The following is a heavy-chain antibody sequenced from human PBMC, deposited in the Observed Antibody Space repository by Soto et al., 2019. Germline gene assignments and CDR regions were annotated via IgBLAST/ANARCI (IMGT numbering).Heavy chain of an antibody. CDR2: ISSSSSTI. CDR3: AREGGSLNWFDP. J-gene: IGHJ5*02. V-gene: IGHV3-48*02. Sequence: GSLRLSCVASGFTFSSYDMHWVRQAPGKGLEWVSYISSSSSTIYYADSVKGRFTISRDNAKNSLYLQMNSLRDEDTAVYYCAREGGSLNWFDPWGQGTLVTVSS. CDR1: GFTFSSYD. D-gene: IGHD1-26*01.